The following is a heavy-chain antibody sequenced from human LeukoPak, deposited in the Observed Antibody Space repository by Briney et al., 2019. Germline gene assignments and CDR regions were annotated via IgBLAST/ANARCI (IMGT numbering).Heavy chain of an antibody. CDR1: GFTFTSSA. J-gene: IGHJ4*02. CDR3: AVADYYDSSGYYY. V-gene: IGHV1-58*02. D-gene: IGHD3-22*01. Sequence: SVKVSCKASGFTFTSSAMQWVRQARGQRLEWIGWIVVGSGNTNYAQKFQERVTITRDMSTSTAYMELSSLRSEDTAVYYCAVADYYDSSGYYYWGQGTLVTVSS. CDR2: IVVGSGNT.